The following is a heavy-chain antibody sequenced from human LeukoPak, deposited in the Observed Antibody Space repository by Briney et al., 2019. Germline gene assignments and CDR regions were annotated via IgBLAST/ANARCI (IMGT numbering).Heavy chain of an antibody. V-gene: IGHV3-74*01. J-gene: IGHJ4*02. CDR2: INYNGTST. CDR3: ARHTTDRPNLIDH. CDR1: GFTFSSKTYW. Sequence: PGVSLRLSCAASGFTFSSKTYWMHWVRQAPGKGLVWVSRINYNGTSTNYADSVKGRFTISRDNARDTLYLQMNSLRAEDTAVYYCARHTTDRPNLIDHWGQGTLVTVSS. D-gene: IGHD6-6*01.